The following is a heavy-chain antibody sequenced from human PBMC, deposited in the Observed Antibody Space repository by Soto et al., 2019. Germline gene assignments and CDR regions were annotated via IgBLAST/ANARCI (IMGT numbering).Heavy chain of an antibody. CDR3: ARERAARPSIGNYFDY. J-gene: IGHJ4*02. D-gene: IGHD6-6*01. Sequence: SEPLSLTCTVSGGSISSGGYYWSWIRQHPGKGLEWIGYIYYSGSTYYNPSLKSRVTISVDTSKNQFSLKLSSVTAADTAVYYCARERAARPSIGNYFDYWGQGTLVTVSS. CDR2: IYYSGST. V-gene: IGHV4-31*03. CDR1: GGSISSGGYY.